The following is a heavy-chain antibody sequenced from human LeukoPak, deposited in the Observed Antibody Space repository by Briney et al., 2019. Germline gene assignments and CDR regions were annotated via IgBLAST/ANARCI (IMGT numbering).Heavy chain of an antibody. J-gene: IGHJ4*02. CDR1: GYTFTSYD. D-gene: IGHD5-18*01. CDR3: ARRGYGYGYNFDY. V-gene: IGHV1-8*02. Sequence: VKVXXKASGYTFTSYDINWVRQATGQGLEWVGWMNPNSGNTGYAQKFQGRITITRNTSISTAYMELSSVRSEDTAVYYCARRGYGYGYNFDYWGQGTLVTVSS. CDR2: MNPNSGNT.